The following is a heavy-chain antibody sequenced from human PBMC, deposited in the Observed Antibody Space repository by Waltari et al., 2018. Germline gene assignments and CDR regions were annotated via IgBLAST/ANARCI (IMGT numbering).Heavy chain of an antibody. V-gene: IGHV1-69*01. Sequence: QVQLVQSGSEVKKPGSSVTVSCKASGGTFSSSAISWVRQAPGQGLEWMGGIIPIFGTANYAQKFQGRVTITADESTSTAYMELSSLRSEDTAVYYCARHYYYDSSGYFFFDYWGQGTLVTVSS. CDR2: IIPIFGTA. CDR1: GGTFSSSA. CDR3: ARHYYYDSSGYFFFDY. D-gene: IGHD3-22*01. J-gene: IGHJ4*02.